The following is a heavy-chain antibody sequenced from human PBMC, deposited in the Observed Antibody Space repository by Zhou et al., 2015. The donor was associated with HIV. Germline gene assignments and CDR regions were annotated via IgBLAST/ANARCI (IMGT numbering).Heavy chain of an antibody. Sequence: QLQLVQSGAELKKPGSSVKVSCKASGGTFSSYVISWVRQAPGQGLEWMGGIIPIFGTANYAQKFQGRVTITADKSTSTAYMELSSLRSEDTAMYFCARSSVNHENACDIWGQGTNVIVSP. V-gene: IGHV1-69*06. D-gene: IGHD3-22*01. J-gene: IGHJ3*02. CDR2: IIPIFGTA. CDR3: ARSSVNHENACDI. CDR1: GGTFSSYV.